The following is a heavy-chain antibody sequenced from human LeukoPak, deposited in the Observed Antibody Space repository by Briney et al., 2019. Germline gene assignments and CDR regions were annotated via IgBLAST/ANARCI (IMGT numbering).Heavy chain of an antibody. J-gene: IGHJ4*02. Sequence: SETLSLTCTVSGGSISTYYWSLIRQPPGKGLEWIGYISYIGNTKYNPSLKSRVTISIDTSKNQLSLKLSSVTAADTAVYYCARSTVDTAMVLGYWGQGTLITVSS. D-gene: IGHD5-18*01. CDR2: ISYIGNT. CDR3: ARSTVDTAMVLGY. CDR1: GGSISTYY. V-gene: IGHV4-59*01.